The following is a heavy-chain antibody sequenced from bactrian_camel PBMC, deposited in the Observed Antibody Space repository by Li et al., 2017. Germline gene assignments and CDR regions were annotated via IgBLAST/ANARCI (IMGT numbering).Heavy chain of an antibody. V-gene: IGHV3S53*01. CDR3: AADSTADCTVAWAIRVHFSY. CDR2: IAGSGST. CDR1: GSYVTYSAHC. J-gene: IGHJ4*01. Sequence: HVQLVESGGDSVQAGGSLRLSCEASGSYVTYSAHCMGWFRQAPGKEREGVAVIAGSGSTGYADTVKGRFTISQDNAKNTVYLQMNSLKPDDTGMYYCAADSTADCTVAWAIRVHFSYWGRGTQVTVS. D-gene: IGHD3*01.